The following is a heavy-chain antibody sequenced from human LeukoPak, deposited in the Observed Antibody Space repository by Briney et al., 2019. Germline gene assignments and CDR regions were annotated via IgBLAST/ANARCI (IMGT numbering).Heavy chain of an antibody. Sequence: SETLSLTCAVSGGSISSGGYSWSWIRQPPGKGLEWIGYIYHSGSTYYNPSLKSRVTIPVDRSKNQFSLKLSSVTAADTAVYYCARAGIMITFGGVNTIFDYWGQGTLVTVSS. J-gene: IGHJ4*02. CDR3: ARAGIMITFGGVNTIFDY. D-gene: IGHD3-16*01. CDR2: IYHSGST. CDR1: GGSISSGGYS. V-gene: IGHV4-30-2*01.